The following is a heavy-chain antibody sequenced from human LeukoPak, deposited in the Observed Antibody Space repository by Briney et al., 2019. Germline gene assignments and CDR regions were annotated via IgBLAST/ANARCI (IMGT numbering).Heavy chain of an antibody. Sequence: APVKVSCKASGYTFTSYGISWVRQAPGQGLEWMGWISAYNGNTNYAQKLQGRVTMTTDTSTSTAYMELRSLRSDDTAVYYCARDEPYSSGWFEVDYWGQGTLVTVSS. J-gene: IGHJ4*02. CDR3: ARDEPYSSGWFEVDY. V-gene: IGHV1-18*01. CDR1: GYTFTSYG. CDR2: ISAYNGNT. D-gene: IGHD6-19*01.